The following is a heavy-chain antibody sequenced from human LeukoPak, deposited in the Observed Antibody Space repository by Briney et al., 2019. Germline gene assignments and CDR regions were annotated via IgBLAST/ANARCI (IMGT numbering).Heavy chain of an antibody. CDR3: ATGPGTLYYYYMDV. CDR2: INSDGSRT. Sequence: PGGSLRLSCAASGFTFSSYWMHWVRQAPGKGLVWVSRINSDGSRTSYADSVKGRFTISRDNAKNTLYLQMNSLRAEDTAVYYCATGPGTLYYYYMDVWGKGTTVTVSS. V-gene: IGHV3-74*01. J-gene: IGHJ6*03. CDR1: GFTFSSYW.